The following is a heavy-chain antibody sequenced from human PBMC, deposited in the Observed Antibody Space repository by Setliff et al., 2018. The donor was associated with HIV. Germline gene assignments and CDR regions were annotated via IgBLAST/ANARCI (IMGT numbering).Heavy chain of an antibody. CDR3: ARDIGTVTDSDY. V-gene: IGHV4-39*07. D-gene: IGHD4-4*01. CDR2: IYYSGST. J-gene: IGHJ4*02. Sequence: SETLSLTCTVSGGSISSSSYYWGWIRQPPGKGLEWIGTIYYSGSTYYNPSLKSRVTISVDTSKNQFSLKLSSVTAADTAVYYCARDIGTVTDSDYWGQGTLVTVS. CDR1: GGSISSSSYY.